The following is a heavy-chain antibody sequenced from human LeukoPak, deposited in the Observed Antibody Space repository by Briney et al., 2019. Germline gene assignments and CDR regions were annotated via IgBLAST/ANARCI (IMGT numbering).Heavy chain of an antibody. CDR1: GFTFSSYA. CDR2: ISGSGGST. D-gene: IGHD6-13*01. CDR3: ARTKWVVGSSSPGWFDP. V-gene: IGHV3-23*01. Sequence: GGSLRLSCAASGFTFSSYAMSWVRQAPGKGLEWVSAISGSGGSTYYADSVKGRFTISRDNSKSTLYLQMNSLRAEDTAVYHCARTKWVVGSSSPGWFDPWGQGTLVTVSS. J-gene: IGHJ5*02.